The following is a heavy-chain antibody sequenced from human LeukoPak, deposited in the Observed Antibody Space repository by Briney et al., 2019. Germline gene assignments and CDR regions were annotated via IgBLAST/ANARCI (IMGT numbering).Heavy chain of an antibody. CDR3: ARRAAATPDFDY. Sequence: GESLKISLQGSGYRFTTYWIAWVRPMPGKGLEWMGIIYPRDSDTRYSPSFQDQVTISADKSNTTAYLQWSSLKASDTAMYYCARRAAATPDFDYWGQGTLVTVSS. D-gene: IGHD2-15*01. CDR2: IYPRDSDT. V-gene: IGHV5-51*01. J-gene: IGHJ4*02. CDR1: GYRFTTYW.